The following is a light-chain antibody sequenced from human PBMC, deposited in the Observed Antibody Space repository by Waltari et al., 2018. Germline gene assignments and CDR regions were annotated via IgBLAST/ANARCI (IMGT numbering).Light chain of an antibody. CDR3: QQSYSTPIT. J-gene: IGKJ5*01. V-gene: IGKV1-39*01. CDR2: AAS. Sequence: DIQMTQSPSSLSASVGERVTITCRASQSISNYLNWCQQKPGKAPKLLIFAASSLQSGVPSRFSGSGSGTDFTLTISSLQPEDFATYYCQQSYSTPITFGQGTRLEIK. CDR1: QSISNY.